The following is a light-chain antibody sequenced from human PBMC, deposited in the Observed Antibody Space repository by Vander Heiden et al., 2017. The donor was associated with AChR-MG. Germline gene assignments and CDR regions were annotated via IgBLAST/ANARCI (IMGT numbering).Light chain of an antibody. CDR1: SSNIGINN. J-gene: IGLJ2*01. CDR2: SNN. V-gene: IGLV1-44*01. CDR3: AAWDDSLNGPV. Sequence: QSVVTQAPSVSGTPGQRVTISCSGSSSNIGINNVNWYQHLPETAPKLLIYSNNQRPSGVPDRFSGSKSGTSASLTISGLQSEDEADYYCAAWDDSLNGPVFGGGTKLTV.